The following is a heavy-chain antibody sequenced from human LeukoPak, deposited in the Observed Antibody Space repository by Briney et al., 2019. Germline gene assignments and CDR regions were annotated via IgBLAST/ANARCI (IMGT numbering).Heavy chain of an antibody. J-gene: IGHJ5*02. Sequence: SPTLSLTCAISGDSVSSNSAAWNWVRQSPSRGLEWLGRTYYRYKRYNDYAVSVKSRITINPDTSKNQFSLQLNSVTPEDTAVYYCAREDLSSSWYLDLWFGWFDPWGQGTLVTVSS. CDR3: AREDLSSSWYLDLWFGWFDP. D-gene: IGHD6-13*01. CDR1: GDSVSSNSAA. CDR2: TYYRYKRYN. V-gene: IGHV6-1*01.